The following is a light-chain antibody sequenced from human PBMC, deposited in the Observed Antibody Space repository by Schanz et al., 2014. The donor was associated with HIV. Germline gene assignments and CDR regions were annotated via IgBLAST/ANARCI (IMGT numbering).Light chain of an antibody. CDR2: EGS. Sequence: QSALTQPASVSGSPGQSITISRTGTSSDVGSYNLVSWYQQHPGKAPKLMIYEGSKRPSGVSNRFSGSKSGNTASLTISGLQVDDEDYYYCASYTSNRTVTFGGGTKLTVL. V-gene: IGLV2-14*02. CDR1: SSDVGSYNL. J-gene: IGLJ2*01. CDR3: ASYTSNRTVT.